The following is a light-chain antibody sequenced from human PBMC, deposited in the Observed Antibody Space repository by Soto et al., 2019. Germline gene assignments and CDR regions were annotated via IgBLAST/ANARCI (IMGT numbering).Light chain of an antibody. V-gene: IGKV3-20*01. CDR1: QRLTSTY. CDR3: QQYESSPPSYT. Sequence: EIVLTQYPGTLSLSPRQRATLSCRASQRLTSTYLAWYQHKPGQAPRLLIYCASSRAAGIPDRFSGSWSGTDFTLTISRLEPEDFAVYYCQQYESSPPSYTFGQGTKLEIK. J-gene: IGKJ2*01. CDR2: CAS.